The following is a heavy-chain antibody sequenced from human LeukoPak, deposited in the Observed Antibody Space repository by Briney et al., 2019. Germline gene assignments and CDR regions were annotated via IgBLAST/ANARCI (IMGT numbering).Heavy chain of an antibody. Sequence: KPSETLSLTCTVSGGSISSYYWRWIRQPPGKGLEWIGYIYYSGSTNYNPSLKSRVTISVDTSKNQFSLKLSSVTAADTAVYYCASGSYPHYYYYYYMDVWGKGTTVTVSS. CDR2: IYYSGST. V-gene: IGHV4-59*01. J-gene: IGHJ6*03. CDR3: ASGSYPHYYYYYYMDV. CDR1: GGSISSYY. D-gene: IGHD1-1*01.